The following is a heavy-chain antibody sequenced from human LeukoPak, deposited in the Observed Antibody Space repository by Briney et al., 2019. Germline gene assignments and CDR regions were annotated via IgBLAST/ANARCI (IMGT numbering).Heavy chain of an antibody. CDR2: IYHSGST. CDR1: GGSISSSNW. D-gene: IGHD3-22*01. Sequence: PSGTLSLTCAVSGGSISSSNWWSWVRQPPGKGLEWIGEIYHSGSTNYNPSLKSRVTISVDTSKNQFSLKLSSVTAADTAVYYCAREGMIVPDAFDIWGQGTMVTVSS. V-gene: IGHV4-4*02. CDR3: AREGMIVPDAFDI. J-gene: IGHJ3*02.